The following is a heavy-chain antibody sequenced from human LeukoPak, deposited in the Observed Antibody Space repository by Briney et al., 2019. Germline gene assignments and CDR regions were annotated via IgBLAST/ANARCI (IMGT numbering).Heavy chain of an antibody. CDR2: IKEDGTKQ. J-gene: IGHJ4*02. CDR3: ASLWDGGR. CDR1: GFTFRNYW. V-gene: IGHV3-7*01. D-gene: IGHD3-16*01. Sequence: PGGYLRLSCAASGFTFRNYWMSWVRQAPGKGLEWVADIKEDGTKQHYVDSVRGRFTISRDNAKNSLFLQVNRLRDEDTAIYYCASLWDGGRWGQGTLVTVSS.